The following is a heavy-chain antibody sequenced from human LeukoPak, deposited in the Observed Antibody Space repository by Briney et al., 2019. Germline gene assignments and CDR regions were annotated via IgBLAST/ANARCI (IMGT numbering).Heavy chain of an antibody. V-gene: IGHV3-48*04. CDR2: IGSRSQTI. Sequence: QAGGSLRLSCAASGFDFSRYSMNWVRLAPGKGPEWVSYIGSRSQTIHYADSVRGRFTISRDNAKNSLYLQLDSLKGEDTAVYYCASRSINWYKRGNWFDPWGQGTLVTVSS. CDR3: ASRSINWYKRGNWFDP. J-gene: IGHJ5*02. D-gene: IGHD1-1*01. CDR1: GFDFSRYS.